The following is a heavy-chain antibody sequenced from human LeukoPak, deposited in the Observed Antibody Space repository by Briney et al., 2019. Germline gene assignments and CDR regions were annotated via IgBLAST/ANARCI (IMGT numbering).Heavy chain of an antibody. CDR3: AKAGGSSSWYAGTLY. V-gene: IGHV3-66*01. D-gene: IGHD6-13*01. Sequence: GGSLRLSCAASGFTVSSNYMSWVRQAPGKGLEWVSVIYSGSSTYYADSVKGRFNISRDISKNTVYLQMNSLRAEDTAVYYCAKAGGSSSWYAGTLYWGQGTLVTVSS. J-gene: IGHJ4*02. CDR1: GFTVSSNY. CDR2: IYSGSST.